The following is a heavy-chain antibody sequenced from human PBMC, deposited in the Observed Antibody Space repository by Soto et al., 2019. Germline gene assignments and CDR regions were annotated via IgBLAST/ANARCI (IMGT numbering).Heavy chain of an antibody. CDR3: ATSYTWRLFDY. J-gene: IGHJ4*02. CDR1: GFTFTTYA. V-gene: IGHV3-23*01. CDR2: VNGGGDNT. D-gene: IGHD3-16*01. Sequence: EVQVLESGGGLTQPGGSLRLSCAASGFTFTTYAMSWVRQAPGKGLEWVSAVNGGGDNTYNADSVKGRFTISRDNSKNTLYLQMNSLRAEDTAVYYCATSYTWRLFDYWGQGTLVTVSS.